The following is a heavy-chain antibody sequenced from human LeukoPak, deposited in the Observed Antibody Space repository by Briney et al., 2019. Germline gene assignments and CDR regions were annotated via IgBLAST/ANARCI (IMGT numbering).Heavy chain of an antibody. J-gene: IGHJ4*02. D-gene: IGHD5-18*01. Sequence: ASVKVCCKASGYTFTSYGISWVRHAPGQGLGWMGWISAYNGNTNSAQKLQGRVTMTTDTSTSPASIELRSLRSDDTAVYYCARSEYSYGYGDYWGQGTLVTVSS. CDR2: ISAYNGNT. CDR1: GYTFTSYG. V-gene: IGHV1-18*01. CDR3: ARSEYSYGYGDY.